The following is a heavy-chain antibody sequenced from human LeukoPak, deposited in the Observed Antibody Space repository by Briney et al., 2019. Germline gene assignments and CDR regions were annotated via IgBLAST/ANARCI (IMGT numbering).Heavy chain of an antibody. V-gene: IGHV3-30-3*01. CDR1: GFTFSSYA. D-gene: IGHD3-10*01. Sequence: GGSLRLSCAASGFTFSSYAMHWVRQAPGKGLEWVAVISYDGSNKYYADSVKGRFTISRDNSKNTLYLQMNSLRAEDTAVYYCAREGGEFDAFDIWGQGTVVTVSS. CDR2: ISYDGSNK. CDR3: AREGGEFDAFDI. J-gene: IGHJ3*02.